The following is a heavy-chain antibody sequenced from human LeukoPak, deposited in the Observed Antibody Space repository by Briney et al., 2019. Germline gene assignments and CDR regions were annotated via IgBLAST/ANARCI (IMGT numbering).Heavy chain of an antibody. D-gene: IGHD1-26*01. CDR1: GGTFSSYA. V-gene: IGHV1-69*04. J-gene: IGHJ4*02. CDR3: ARAVGELQPTEYYFDY. CDR2: IIPIFGIA. Sequence: ASVKVSCKASGGTFSSYAISWVRQAPGQGLEWMGRIIPIFGIANYAQKFQGRVTITADKSTSTAYMELSSLRSEDTAVYYCARAVGELQPTEYYFDYWGQGTLVTVSS.